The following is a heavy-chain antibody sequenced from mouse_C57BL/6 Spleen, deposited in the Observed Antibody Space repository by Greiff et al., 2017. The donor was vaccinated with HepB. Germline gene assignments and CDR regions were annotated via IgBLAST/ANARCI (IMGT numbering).Heavy chain of an antibody. D-gene: IGHD1-1*02. V-gene: IGHV1-82*01. CDR1: GYAFSSSW. J-gene: IGHJ3*01. Sequence: VQLVESGPELVKPGASVKISCKASGYAFSSSWMNWVKQRPGKGLEWIGRIYPGDGDTNYNGKFKGKATLTADKSSSTAYMQLSSLTSEDSAVYFCARLDYYDRFAYWGQGTLVTVSA. CDR3: ARLDYYDRFAY. CDR2: IYPGDGDT.